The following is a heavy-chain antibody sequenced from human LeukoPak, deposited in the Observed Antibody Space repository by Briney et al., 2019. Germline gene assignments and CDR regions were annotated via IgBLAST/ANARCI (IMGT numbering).Heavy chain of an antibody. V-gene: IGHV4-39*01. Sequence: PSETLSLTCTVSGYSISSPRYDWGCIRQPPGKGLEWIGRIHYSVSTYYNPSLKSRVTVSADPPKNQFSLKLSSVTAADTAVYYCASTTGGYWDYWGQGTLVTVSS. J-gene: IGHJ4*02. CDR1: GYSISSPRYD. D-gene: IGHD2-21*01. CDR3: ASTTGGYWDY. CDR2: IHYSVST.